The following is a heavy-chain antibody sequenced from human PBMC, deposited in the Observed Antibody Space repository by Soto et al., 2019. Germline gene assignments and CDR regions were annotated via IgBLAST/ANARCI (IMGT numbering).Heavy chain of an antibody. J-gene: IGHJ4*02. D-gene: IGHD3-22*01. CDR1: GYTFPRYA. Sequence: ASVKVSCKASGYTFPRYAINWMRQAPGQSPEWMGWINPGNGNTKYSQRFQGRVTFTRDTSASTVYMELSSLTSEDTAVYYCARRGDLTTSYYGSYFDHWVQGTLATVSS. CDR3: ARRGDLTTSYYGSYFDH. V-gene: IGHV1-3*01. CDR2: INPGNGNT.